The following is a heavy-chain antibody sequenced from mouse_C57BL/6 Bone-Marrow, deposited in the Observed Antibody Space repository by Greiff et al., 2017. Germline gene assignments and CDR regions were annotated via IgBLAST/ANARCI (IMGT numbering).Heavy chain of an antibody. Sequence: EVQLQQSGPELVKPGASVKISCKASGYTFTDYYMNWVKQSHGKSLEWIGDINPNNGGTSYNQKFKGKATLTVDKSSSTAYMELRSLTSEDSAVYYCARIPFYSYGDYWGQGTTLTVSS. CDR1: GYTFTDYY. V-gene: IGHV1-26*01. CDR3: ARIPFYSYGDY. D-gene: IGHD1-1*01. J-gene: IGHJ2*01. CDR2: INPNNGGT.